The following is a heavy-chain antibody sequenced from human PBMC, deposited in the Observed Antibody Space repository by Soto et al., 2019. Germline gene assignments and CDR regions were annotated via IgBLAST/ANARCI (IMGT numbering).Heavy chain of an antibody. CDR3: ARRPNLEWRIYYGMDV. D-gene: IGHD3-3*01. CDR1: GGSISSSSYY. J-gene: IGHJ6*02. Sequence: SETLSLTCTVSGGSISSSSYYWGWIRQPPGKGLEWIGSIYYSGSTYYNPSLKSRVTISVDTSKNQFSLKLSSVTAADTAVYYCARRPNLEWRIYYGMDVWGQGTTVTVS. CDR2: IYYSGST. V-gene: IGHV4-39*01.